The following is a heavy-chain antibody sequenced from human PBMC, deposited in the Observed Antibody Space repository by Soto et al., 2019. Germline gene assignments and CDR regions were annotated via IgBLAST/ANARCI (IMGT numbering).Heavy chain of an antibody. D-gene: IGHD6-19*01. CDR2: ISAYNGNT. Sequence: QDQLVQSGVEVKKPAASVKVSCKASGYSFTNYGITWVRQAPGQGFEWMGWISAYNGNTKYAQKLQGRVTMTTDASTSTAYLELRSLTSDDTAVYYCARDRGVAPPVAGNTHYYYYMDVWGKGTTVTVSS. CDR3: ARDRGVAPPVAGNTHYYYYMDV. CDR1: GYSFTNYG. V-gene: IGHV1-18*01. J-gene: IGHJ6*03.